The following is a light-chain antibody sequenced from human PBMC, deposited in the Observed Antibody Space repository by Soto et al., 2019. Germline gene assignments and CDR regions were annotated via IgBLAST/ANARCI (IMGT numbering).Light chain of an antibody. CDR1: ISDVGGYSY. CDR2: EVS. J-gene: IGLJ1*01. Sequence: QSALTEPASVSGSPGQSITISCTGTISDVGGYSYVSWYQQHPGKAPKLMISEVSNRPSGVSNRFSGSKSGNTASLTISGLQAEDEADYYCSSYRSSSTLYVFGTGTKVTVL. V-gene: IGLV2-14*01. CDR3: SSYRSSSTLYV.